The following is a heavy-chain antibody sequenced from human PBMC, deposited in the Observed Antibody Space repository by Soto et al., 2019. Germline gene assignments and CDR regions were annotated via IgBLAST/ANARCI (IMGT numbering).Heavy chain of an antibody. Sequence: SEPLSLTCAVYGGSFSGYYWSWIRQPPGKGLEWIGEINHSGSTNYNPSLKSRVTISVDTSKNQFSLKLSSVTAADTAVYYCARGQSIYGTVTTVIWFDPWGQGTLVTVSS. D-gene: IGHD4-4*01. J-gene: IGHJ5*02. V-gene: IGHV4-34*01. CDR1: GGSFSGYY. CDR2: INHSGST. CDR3: ARGQSIYGTVTTVIWFDP.